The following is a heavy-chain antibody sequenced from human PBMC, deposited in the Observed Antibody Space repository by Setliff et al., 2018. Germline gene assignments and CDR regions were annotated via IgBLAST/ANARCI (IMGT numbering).Heavy chain of an antibody. D-gene: IGHD3-10*01. CDR1: GYTLTELS. CDR2: FDPEDGET. Sequence: ASVKVSCKVSGYTLTELSRHWVRQAPGKGLEWMGGFDPEDGETIYAQKFQGRVTMTEDTSTDTAYMELSSLRSEDTAVYYCAGPGFGEIDHDAFDIWGQGTMVTVSS. J-gene: IGHJ3*02. V-gene: IGHV1-24*01. CDR3: AGPGFGEIDHDAFDI.